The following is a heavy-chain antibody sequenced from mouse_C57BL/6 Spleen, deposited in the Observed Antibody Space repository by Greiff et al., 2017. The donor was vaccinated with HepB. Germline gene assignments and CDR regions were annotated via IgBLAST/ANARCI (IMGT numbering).Heavy chain of an antibody. D-gene: IGHD1-1*01. V-gene: IGHV1-64*01. CDR1: GYTFTSYW. CDR2: IHPNSGST. CDR3: ARTTVVDY. Sequence: QVQLKESGAELVKPGASVKLSCKASGYTFTSYWMHWVKQRPGQGLEWIGMIHPNSGSTNYNEKFKSKATLTVDKSSSTAYMQLSSLTSEDSAVYYCARTTVVDYWGQGTSVTVSS. J-gene: IGHJ4*01.